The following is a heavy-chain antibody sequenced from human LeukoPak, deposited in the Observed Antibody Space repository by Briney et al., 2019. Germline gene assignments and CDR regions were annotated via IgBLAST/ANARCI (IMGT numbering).Heavy chain of an antibody. CDR1: GGSISSSSYY. Sequence: SEILSLTCTVSGGSISSSSYYWSWIRQPPGKGLEWIGEINHSGSTNYNPSLKSRVTISVDTSKNQFSLKLSSVTAAGTAVYYCARDFNTIFGVVMGMDVWGKGTTVTVSS. D-gene: IGHD3-3*01. J-gene: IGHJ6*03. CDR3: ARDFNTIFGVVMGMDV. CDR2: INHSGST. V-gene: IGHV4-39*07.